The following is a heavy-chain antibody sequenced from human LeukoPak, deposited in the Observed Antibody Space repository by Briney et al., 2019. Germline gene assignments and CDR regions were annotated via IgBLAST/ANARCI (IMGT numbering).Heavy chain of an antibody. D-gene: IGHD2-15*01. CDR2: IINSDGRT. CDR1: GFTFSSYG. V-gene: IGHV3-23*01. CDR3: ARPLGTVVVSLFGF. Sequence: GRSLRLSCAASGFTFSSYGMHWVRQAPGKGLEWVSTIINSDGRTYYADSVKGRFTISGDNSRNTLYLQMNDLRAEDTAIYYCARPLGTVVVSLFGFWGQGILVTVSS. J-gene: IGHJ4*02.